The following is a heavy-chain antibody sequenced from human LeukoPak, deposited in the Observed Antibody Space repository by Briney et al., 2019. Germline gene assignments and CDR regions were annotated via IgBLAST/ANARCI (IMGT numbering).Heavy chain of an antibody. Sequence: PSETLSLTCTVSGSSISTSYWTWIRQPPGKGLEWIGYIYYTGRTIYNPSLKSRVTMAADTSKNQFSLRLTSVTAADTAVYYCSGSAAPSDAFDVWGQGTVVTVSS. J-gene: IGHJ3*01. CDR3: SGSAAPSDAFDV. CDR1: GSSISTSY. D-gene: IGHD1-26*01. V-gene: IGHV4-59*08. CDR2: IYYTGRT.